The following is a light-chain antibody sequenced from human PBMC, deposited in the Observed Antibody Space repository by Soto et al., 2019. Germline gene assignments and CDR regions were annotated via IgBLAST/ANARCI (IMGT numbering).Light chain of an antibody. Sequence: DIQMTQSPSTLSASVGDRVTITCRASQSISSYLAWYQQKPGKAPNLLIYNASSLESGVPPRFSGSGSGTEFTLTISSLQPDDFATYYCQQYSSYPYTFGQGTKLEIK. CDR3: QQYSSYPYT. CDR1: QSISSY. V-gene: IGKV1-5*03. CDR2: NAS. J-gene: IGKJ2*01.